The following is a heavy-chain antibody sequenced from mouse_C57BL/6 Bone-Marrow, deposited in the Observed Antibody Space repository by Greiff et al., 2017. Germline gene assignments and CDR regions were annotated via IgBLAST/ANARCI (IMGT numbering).Heavy chain of an antibody. J-gene: IGHJ3*01. Sequence: EVKLVESGGGLVKPGGSLKLSCAASGFTFSSYAMSWVRQTPEKRLEWVATISDGGSYTYYPDNVKGRFTISRDNAKNNLYLQMSHLKSDDTAMYYCARGGYEFAYWGQGTLVTVSA. CDR3: ARGGYEFAY. V-gene: IGHV5-4*03. D-gene: IGHD2-3*01. CDR1: GFTFSSYA. CDR2: ISDGGSYT.